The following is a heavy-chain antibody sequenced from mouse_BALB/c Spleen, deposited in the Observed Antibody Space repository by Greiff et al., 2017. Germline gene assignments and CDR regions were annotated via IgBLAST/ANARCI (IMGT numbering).Heavy chain of an antibody. CDR1: GFTFSSYA. CDR2: ISSGGST. J-gene: IGHJ2*01. D-gene: IGHD2-3*01. CDR3: ARDGYSYYFDY. Sequence: EVQLVESGGGLVKPGGSLKLSCAASGFTFSSYAMSWVRQTPEKRLEWVASISSGGSTYYPDSVKGRFTISRDNARNILYLQMSSLRSEDTAMYYCARDGYSYYFDYWGQGTTLTVSS. V-gene: IGHV5-6-5*01.